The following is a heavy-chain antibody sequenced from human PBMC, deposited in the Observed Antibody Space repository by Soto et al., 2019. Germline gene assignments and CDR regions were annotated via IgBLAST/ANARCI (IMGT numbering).Heavy chain of an antibody. CDR3: ARDPLGYGDYGDSALYYYYGMDV. CDR1: GYTFTSYG. CDR2: ISAYNGNT. J-gene: IGHJ6*02. Sequence: QVQLVQSGAEVKKPGASVKVSCKASGYTFTSYGISWVRQAPGQGLEWMGWISAYNGNTNYAQKLQGRVTMTTDTSTSTAYMAVRSQRTDDTAVDYCARDPLGYGDYGDSALYYYYGMDVWGQGTTVTVSS. V-gene: IGHV1-18*01. D-gene: IGHD4-17*01.